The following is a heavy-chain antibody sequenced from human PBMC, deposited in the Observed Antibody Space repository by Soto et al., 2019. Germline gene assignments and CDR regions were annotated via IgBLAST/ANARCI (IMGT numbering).Heavy chain of an antibody. V-gene: IGHV3-74*01. CDR2: ISSDGSST. CDR1: GFTFSSYW. Sequence: EVQLVESGGGLVQPGGSLRLSCEASGFTFSSYWMHWVRQGPGKELVWVSRISSDGSSTNYADSVKGRFTISRDNAKNTLYLKITCLRAEETAVYCCSRCRYYYDSSSYYSCPALEIWGYGTSVTISS. CDR3: SRCRYYYDSSSYYSCPALEI. J-gene: IGHJ3*02. D-gene: IGHD3-22*01.